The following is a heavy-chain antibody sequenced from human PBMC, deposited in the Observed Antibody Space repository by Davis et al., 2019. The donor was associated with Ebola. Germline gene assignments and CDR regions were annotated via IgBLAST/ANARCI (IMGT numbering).Heavy chain of an antibody. CDR1: GFTFSSYA. V-gene: IGHV3-23*01. Sequence: LSLTCAASGFTFSSYAMSWVRQAPGKGLEWVSAISGSGGSTYYADSVKGRFTISRDNSKNTLYLQMNSLRAEDTAVYYCAKDLLRAGYFDYWGQGTLVTVSS. CDR3: AKDLLRAGYFDY. J-gene: IGHJ4*02. CDR2: ISGSGGST. D-gene: IGHD5/OR15-5a*01.